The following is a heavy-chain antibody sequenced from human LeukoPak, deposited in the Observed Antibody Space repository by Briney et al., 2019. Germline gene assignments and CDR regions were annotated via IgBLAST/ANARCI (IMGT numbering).Heavy chain of an antibody. D-gene: IGHD3-9*01. V-gene: IGHV3-30*18. CDR1: GFTFSSYV. CDR3: AKVRVAFLLTLIDY. J-gene: IGHJ4*02. Sequence: PGGSLRLSCAASGFTFSSYVMHWVRQAPGKGLEWVAFISYDGSNKYYADSVKGRFTISRDNSKNTLYLQMNSLRAEDTAAYCCAKVRVAFLLTLIDYWGQGTLVTVSS. CDR2: ISYDGSNK.